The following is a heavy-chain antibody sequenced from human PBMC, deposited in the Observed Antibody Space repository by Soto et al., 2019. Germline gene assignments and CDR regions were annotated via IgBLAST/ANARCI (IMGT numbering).Heavy chain of an antibody. CDR1: GVSISSGDYY. CDR3: ARLSSRMINAFDI. Sequence: QVQLQESGPGLVKPSQTLSLTCTVSGVSISSGDYYWSWIRQPPGKGLEWIGYIYYSGSTYYNPSLKSRVTISVDTSKNKSSLKLSSVTAADTAVYYCARLSSRMINAFDIWGQGTMVTVSS. D-gene: IGHD3-16*01. V-gene: IGHV4-30-4*01. J-gene: IGHJ3*02. CDR2: IYYSGST.